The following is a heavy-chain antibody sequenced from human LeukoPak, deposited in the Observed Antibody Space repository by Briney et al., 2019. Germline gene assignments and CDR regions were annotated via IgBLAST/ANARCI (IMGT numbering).Heavy chain of an antibody. CDR3: ARVLYYDILTGYSNWFDP. J-gene: IGHJ5*02. Sequence: ASVKVSCKASGYTFTSCGISWVRQAPGQGLEWMGWISAYNGNTNYAQKLQGRVTMTTDTSTSTAYMELRSLRSDDTAVYYCARVLYYDILTGYSNWFDPWGQGTLVTVSS. D-gene: IGHD3-9*01. CDR2: ISAYNGNT. V-gene: IGHV1-18*01. CDR1: GYTFTSCG.